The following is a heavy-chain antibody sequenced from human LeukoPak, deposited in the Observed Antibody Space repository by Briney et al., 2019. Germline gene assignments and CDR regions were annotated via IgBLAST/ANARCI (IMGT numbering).Heavy chain of an antibody. CDR3: ARAKGDFWSGYPPNWFDP. CDR1: GGSISSYY. V-gene: IGHV4-59*01. Sequence: SETLSLTCTVSGGSISSYYWSWIRQPPGKGLEWIGYIYYSGSTNYNPSLKSRVTISVDTPKNQFSLKLSSVTAADTAVYYCARAKGDFWSGYPPNWFDPWGKGTLVTVS. CDR2: IYYSGST. D-gene: IGHD3-3*01. J-gene: IGHJ5*02.